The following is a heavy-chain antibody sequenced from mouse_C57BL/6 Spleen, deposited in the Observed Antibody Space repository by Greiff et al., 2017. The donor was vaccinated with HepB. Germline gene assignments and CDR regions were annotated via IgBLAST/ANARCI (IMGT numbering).Heavy chain of an antibody. V-gene: IGHV1-80*01. CDR3: ASHYYGSSMDV. J-gene: IGHJ1*03. CDR2: IYPGDGDT. Sequence: QVHVKQSGAELVKPGASVKISCKASGYAFSSYWMNWVKQRPGKGLEWIGQIYPGDGDTNYNGKFKGKATLTADKSSSTAYMQLSSLTSEDSAVYFCASHYYGSSMDVWGTGTTVTVSS. CDR1: GYAFSSYW. D-gene: IGHD1-1*01.